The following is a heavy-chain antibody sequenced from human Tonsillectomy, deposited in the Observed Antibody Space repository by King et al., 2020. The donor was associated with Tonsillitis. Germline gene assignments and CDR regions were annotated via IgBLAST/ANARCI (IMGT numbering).Heavy chain of an antibody. CDR3: SRDLQPFDWVMGFDV. CDR1: GFIFSDYG. J-gene: IGHJ3*01. D-gene: IGHD3-9*01. CDR2: IRSQVYGGTT. Sequence: VQLVESGGGLVKPGRSLRLACTASGFIFSDYGVSWFRQAPGKGLEWVCFIRSQVYGGTTECAASVKGKFSISRDDSKSIAYLQMDSLKTEDTAVYYWSRDLQPFDWVMGFDVWGLGTMVIVSS. V-gene: IGHV3-49*05.